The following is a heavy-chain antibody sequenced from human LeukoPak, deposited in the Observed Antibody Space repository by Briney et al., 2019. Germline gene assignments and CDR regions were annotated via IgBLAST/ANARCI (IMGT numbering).Heavy chain of an antibody. CDR2: MNPNSGNT. CDR3: ARGNQLRYFDWLLYCYYGMDV. CDR1: GYTFTSYD. D-gene: IGHD3-9*01. Sequence: ASVKVSCKASGYTFTSYDINWVRQATGQGLEWMGWMNPNSGNTGYAQKFQGRVTMTRNTSISTAYMELSSLRSEDTAVYYCARGNQLRYFDWLLYCYYGMDVWGQGTTVTVSS. J-gene: IGHJ6*02. V-gene: IGHV1-8*01.